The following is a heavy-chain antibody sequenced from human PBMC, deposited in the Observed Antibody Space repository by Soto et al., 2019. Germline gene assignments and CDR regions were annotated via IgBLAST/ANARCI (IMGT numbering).Heavy chain of an antibody. V-gene: IGHV4-59*02. J-gene: IGHJ4*02. CDR1: GNTGTVSSHY. Sequence: SETLSLTCTVSGNTGTVSSHYWSWIRQPPGKGLEWIEYIYYSGNTDYNPSLKSRVTISLDTSRNKFSLKLNSVTAADTAVYFCATAVASFDYWGQGTLVIVSS. D-gene: IGHD5-12*01. CDR3: ATAVASFDY. CDR2: IYYSGNT.